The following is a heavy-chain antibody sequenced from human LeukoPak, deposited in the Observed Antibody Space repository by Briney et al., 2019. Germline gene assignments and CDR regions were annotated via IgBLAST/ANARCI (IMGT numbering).Heavy chain of an antibody. CDR1: GVSISSYY. V-gene: IGHV4-59*12. J-gene: IGHJ5*02. CDR2: IYYSGST. Sequence: SETLSLTCTVSGVSISSYYWSWIRQPPGKGLEWIGYIYYSGSTNYNPSLKSRVTISVDTSKNQFSLKLSSVTAADTAVYYCARGGGWFDPWGQGTLVTVSS. CDR3: ARGGGWFDP.